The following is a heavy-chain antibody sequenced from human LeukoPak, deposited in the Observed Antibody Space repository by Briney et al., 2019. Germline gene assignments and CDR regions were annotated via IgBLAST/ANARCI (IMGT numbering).Heavy chain of an antibody. CDR3: ARVGDTYNFDY. J-gene: IGHJ4*02. CDR1: GFTVSSNY. V-gene: IGHV3-66*01. Sequence: PGGSLRLSCAASGFTVSSNYMSWVRQAPGKRLEWVSVIYSGGSTYYADSVKGRFTISRDNSKNTLYLQMNSLRAEDTAVYYCARVGDTYNFDYWGQGTLVTVSS. D-gene: IGHD1-26*01. CDR2: IYSGGST.